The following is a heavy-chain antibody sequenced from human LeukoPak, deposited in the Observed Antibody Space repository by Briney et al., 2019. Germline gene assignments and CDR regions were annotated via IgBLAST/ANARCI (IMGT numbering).Heavy chain of an antibody. D-gene: IGHD2-21*01. CDR1: GCTFTDCS. Sequence: AAVKVSCKASGCTFTDCSIHWVRPAPGQGLEWMGLSNPSGSSTNYAQKFQGRVTMTRDTSTSTVYMELSSLRSEDTAVYYCAREFRGGYFDYWGQGTLVTVSS. CDR2: SNPSGSST. CDR3: AREFRGGYFDY. J-gene: IGHJ4*02. V-gene: IGHV1-46*01.